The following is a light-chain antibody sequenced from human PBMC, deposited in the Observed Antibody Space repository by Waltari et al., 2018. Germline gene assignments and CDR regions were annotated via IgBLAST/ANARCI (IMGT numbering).Light chain of an antibody. CDR2: DVS. CDR3: NSYTGSSSWV. V-gene: IGLV2-14*01. Sequence: QSALTQPASVSGSPGQSITISCYGTSSDVGFYNYVSWYQQHPGKAPKLIVYDVSERPSGVADRFSGSKSGNTASLGISGRQAEDEAVYYCNSYTGSSSWVFGGGTKVTVL. J-gene: IGLJ3*02. CDR1: SSDVGFYNY.